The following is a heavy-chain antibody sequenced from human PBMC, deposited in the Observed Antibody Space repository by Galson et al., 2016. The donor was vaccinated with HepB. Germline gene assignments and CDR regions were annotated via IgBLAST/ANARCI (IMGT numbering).Heavy chain of an antibody. CDR1: GFSLLTDGMC. V-gene: IGHV2-70*11. CDR3: ARTRVPTKAIDY. J-gene: IGHJ4*02. D-gene: IGHD2-8*01. Sequence: PALVKPTQTLTLTCNFSGFSLLTDGMCVTWIRQPPGKALEWLARIYWDDEKRYSVSLKTRLTISKDASRNLVVLTMTNMDPMDTGTYYCARTRVPTKAIDYWGQGTLVTVSS. CDR2: IYWDDEK.